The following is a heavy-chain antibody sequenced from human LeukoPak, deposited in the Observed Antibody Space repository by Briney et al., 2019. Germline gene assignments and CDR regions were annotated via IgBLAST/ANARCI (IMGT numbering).Heavy chain of an antibody. Sequence: PGGSLRLSCAASGFTFSSYEMNWVRQAPGKGLEGVSYISSSGSTIYYADSVKGRFTISRDNAKNSLYLQMNSLRAEDTAVYYCARFVLLWFGEPRNGMDVWGKGTTVTVSS. J-gene: IGHJ6*04. D-gene: IGHD3-10*01. V-gene: IGHV3-48*03. CDR2: ISSSGSTI. CDR1: GFTFSSYE. CDR3: ARFVLLWFGEPRNGMDV.